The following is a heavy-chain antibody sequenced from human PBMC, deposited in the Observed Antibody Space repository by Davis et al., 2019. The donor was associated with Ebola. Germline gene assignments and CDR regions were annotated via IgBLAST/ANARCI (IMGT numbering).Heavy chain of an antibody. CDR3: ARHCTGGVCFLDY. J-gene: IGHJ4*02. D-gene: IGHD2-8*02. V-gene: IGHV4-4*02. CDR2: ISQSGST. Sequence: SETLSLTCAVSGDSISSSNWWSWVRQPPGKGLEWIGEISQSGSTNYNPSLKSRVTISVDKSKNQFSLKLSSVTAADTAVYYCARHCTGGVCFLDYWGQGTLVTVSS. CDR1: GDSISSSNW.